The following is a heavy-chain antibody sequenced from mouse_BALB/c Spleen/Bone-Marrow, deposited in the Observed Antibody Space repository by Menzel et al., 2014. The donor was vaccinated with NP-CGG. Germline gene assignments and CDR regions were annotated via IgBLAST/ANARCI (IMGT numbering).Heavy chain of an antibody. D-gene: IGHD1-2*01. CDR2: IDPANGNT. V-gene: IGHV14-3*02. Sequence: EVKVVESGAEPVKPGASVKLSCTASGFNIKDTYMHWVKQRPEQGLEWIGRIDPANGNTKYDPKFQGKATIATDTSSNTAYLQVSSLTSEDTAVYYCASATTATYYAMDYWGQGTSVTVSS. J-gene: IGHJ4*01. CDR3: ASATTATYYAMDY. CDR1: GFNIKDTY.